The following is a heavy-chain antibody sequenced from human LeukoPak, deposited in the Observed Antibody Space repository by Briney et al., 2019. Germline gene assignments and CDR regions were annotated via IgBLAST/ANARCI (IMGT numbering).Heavy chain of an antibody. V-gene: IGHV4-30-4*01. J-gene: IGHJ6*02. D-gene: IGHD6-13*01. CDR1: GGSISSGDYY. CDR3: ARDAGYSSSWHYYYYGMDV. CDR2: IYYSGST. Sequence: SETLSLTCTVSGGSISSGDYYWSWIRQPPGKGLEWIGYIYYSGSTYYNPSLKSRVTISVDTSKNQFSLKLSSVTAADTAVYYCARDAGYSSSWHYYYYGMDVWGQGTTVTVSS.